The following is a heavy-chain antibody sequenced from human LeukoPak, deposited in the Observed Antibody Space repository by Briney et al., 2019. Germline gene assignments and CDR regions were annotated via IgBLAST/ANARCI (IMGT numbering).Heavy chain of an antibody. V-gene: IGHV3-15*01. CDR3: TTDWGPYYDFWSDYFDY. Sequence: GGSLRLSCAASGFTFSNAWMSWVRQAPGKGPEWVGRIKSKTDGGTTDYAAPVKGRFTISRDDSKNTLYLQMNSLKTEDTAVYYCTTDWGPYYDFWSDYFDYWGQGTLVTVSS. D-gene: IGHD3-3*01. J-gene: IGHJ4*02. CDR2: IKSKTDGGTT. CDR1: GFTFSNAW.